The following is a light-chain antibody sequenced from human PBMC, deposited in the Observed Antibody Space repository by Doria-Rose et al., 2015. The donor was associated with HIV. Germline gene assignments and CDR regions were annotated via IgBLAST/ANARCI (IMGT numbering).Light chain of an antibody. V-gene: IGKV3-20*01. J-gene: IGKJ1*01. Sequence: EIVMTQSPGTLSLSPGERATLSCRASQSFSSTYLAWYQQKPGQAPSLLIYDGSTRATGIPDRCSASGSGTDLTLTINRLEPEDFALYYCHQYGTSWTFGQGTKVEI. CDR1: QSFSSTY. CDR3: HQYGTSWT. CDR2: DGS.